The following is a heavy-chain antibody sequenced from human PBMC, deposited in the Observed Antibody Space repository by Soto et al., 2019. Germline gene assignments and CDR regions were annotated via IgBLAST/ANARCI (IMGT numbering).Heavy chain of an antibody. CDR1: GGSFSGYY. J-gene: IGHJ4*02. V-gene: IGHV4-34*01. Sequence: QVQLQQWGAGRLKPSETLSLTCAVYGGSFSGYYWSWIRQPPGKGLEWIGEINHSGSTNYNPSLKSRVTISVDTSKNHFSLKLSSVPAADTAVYYCARDYYDSSGRPTIDYWGQGTLVTVSS. D-gene: IGHD3-22*01. CDR3: ARDYYDSSGRPTIDY. CDR2: INHSGST.